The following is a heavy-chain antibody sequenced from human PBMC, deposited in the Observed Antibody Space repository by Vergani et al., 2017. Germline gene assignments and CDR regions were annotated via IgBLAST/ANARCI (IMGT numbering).Heavy chain of an antibody. CDR3: XRRSGYYYDSSCLTDFDY. J-gene: IGHJ4*02. V-gene: IGHV5-51*01. D-gene: IGHD3-22*01. CDR2: IYPGDSDT. CDR1: GYSFTSYW. Sequence: EVQLVQSGAEVKKPGESLKISCKGSGYSFTSYWIGWVRQMPGKGLEWMGIIYPGDSDTRYSPSFQGQVTISADKSISTAYLQWSSLKASDTAMYYCXRRSGYYYDSSCLTDFDYWGQGTLVTVSS.